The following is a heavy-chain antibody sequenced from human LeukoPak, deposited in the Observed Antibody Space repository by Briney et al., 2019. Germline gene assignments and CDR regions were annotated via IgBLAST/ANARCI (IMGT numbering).Heavy chain of an antibody. CDR3: ARRKGTTVTTLYYYGMDV. D-gene: IGHD4-17*01. Sequence: ASETLSLTCAVYGGSFSGYYWSWIRQPPGKGLEWIGEINHSGSTNYNPSLKSRVTISVDTSKNQFSLKLSSVTAADTAVYYCARRKGTTVTTLYYYGMDVWGQGTTVTVSS. J-gene: IGHJ6*02. CDR1: GGSFSGYY. V-gene: IGHV4-34*01. CDR2: INHSGST.